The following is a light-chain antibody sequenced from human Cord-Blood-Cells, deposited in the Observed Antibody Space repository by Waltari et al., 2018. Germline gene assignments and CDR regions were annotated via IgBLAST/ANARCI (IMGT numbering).Light chain of an antibody. CDR1: SLRSFY. CDR2: GKN. J-gene: IGLJ2*01. V-gene: IGLV3-19*01. CDR3: NSRDSSGNHVV. Sequence: SSELTQDPAVSVALGQTGRITCQGDSLRSFYASWYQQKPGQAPVPVIYGKNNRPSGIPDRFSGSSSGNTASLTITGAQAEDEADYYCNSRDSSGNHVVFGGGTKLTVL.